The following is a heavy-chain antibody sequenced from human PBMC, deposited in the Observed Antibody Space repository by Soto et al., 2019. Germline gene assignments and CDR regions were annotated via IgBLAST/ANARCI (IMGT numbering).Heavy chain of an antibody. D-gene: IGHD3-10*01. Sequence: GGSLRLSCAASGFTFSSYAMSWVRQAPGKGLEWVSSVTGSGGSTYFADSVKGRFTTSRDNSKDTLYLQMNSLRAEDTAVYCWARAPVSITRVRGVITPYHYYGMDVWGQGNTVTVSS. V-gene: IGHV3-23*01. CDR3: ARAPVSITRVRGVITPYHYYGMDV. CDR2: VTGSGGST. CDR1: GFTFSSYA. J-gene: IGHJ6*02.